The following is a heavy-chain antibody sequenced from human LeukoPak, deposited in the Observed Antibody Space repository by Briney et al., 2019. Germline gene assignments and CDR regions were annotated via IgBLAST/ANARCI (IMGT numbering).Heavy chain of an antibody. CDR2: INHSGST. D-gene: IGHD2-8*01. Sequence: SETLSLTCAVYGGSFSGYYWSWIRQPPGKGLEWIGEINHSGSTNYNPSLKSRVTISVDTSKNQFSLKLSSVTAADTAVYYCARVYCTNGVCVFDPWGQGTLVTVSP. V-gene: IGHV4-34*01. CDR3: ARVYCTNGVCVFDP. J-gene: IGHJ5*02. CDR1: GGSFSGYY.